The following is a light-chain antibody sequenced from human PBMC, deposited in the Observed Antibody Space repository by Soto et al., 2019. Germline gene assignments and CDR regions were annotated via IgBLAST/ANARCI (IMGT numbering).Light chain of an antibody. CDR2: QVS. J-gene: IGLJ1*01. Sequence: QSVLTQPASVSGSPGQSITISCTGTSSDIGGFYYVSWYQHHPGKDPKLMIYQVSNRPSGVSNRFSGSKSGNTASLTISGLQAEDAADYFCSSYSSRSTFYVFGNGTKLTV. CDR3: SSYSSRSTFYV. V-gene: IGLV2-14*01. CDR1: SSDIGGFYY.